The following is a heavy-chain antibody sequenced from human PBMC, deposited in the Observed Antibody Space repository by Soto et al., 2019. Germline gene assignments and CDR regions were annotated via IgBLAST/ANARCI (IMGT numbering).Heavy chain of an antibody. V-gene: IGHV1-3*01. CDR3: ASSMGNSIEVAPGDY. Sequence: ASVKVSCKASGYTFTSYAMHWVRQAPGQRLEWMGWINAGNGNTKYSQKFQGRVTITRDTSASTAYMELSSLRSEDTAVYYCASSMGNSIEVAPGDYWGQGTRVTVSS. D-gene: IGHD6-19*01. CDR2: INAGNGNT. CDR1: GYTFTSYA. J-gene: IGHJ4*02.